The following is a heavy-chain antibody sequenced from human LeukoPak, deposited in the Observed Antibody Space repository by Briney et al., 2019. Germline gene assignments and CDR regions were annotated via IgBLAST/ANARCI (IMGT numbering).Heavy chain of an antibody. D-gene: IGHD2-8*02. CDR1: GGSISSSNW. J-gene: IGHJ4*02. V-gene: IGHV4-4*02. Sequence: SETLSLTCAVSGGSISSSNWWSWVRQPPGKGLEWIGEIYHSGSTNYNPSLKSRVTISVDKSKNQFSLKLSSVTAADTAVYYCARHTPGGPKGYYFDYWGQGTLVTVSS. CDR3: ARHTPGGPKGYYFDY. CDR2: IYHSGST.